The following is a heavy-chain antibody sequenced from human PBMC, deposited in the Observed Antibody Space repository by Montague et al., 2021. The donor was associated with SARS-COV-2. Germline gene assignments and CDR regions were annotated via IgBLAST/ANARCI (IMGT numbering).Heavy chain of an antibody. CDR2: ISPTGST. CDR1: GGSFSRYF. Sequence: ETLSLTCDVYGGSFSRYFWSWIRQPPGRGPELIGHISPTGSTRYNPSLDSRVTISLDTSKSRLSLELTSVTVADTSIYFCVRAPNEYYFDYWGQGTPVSVSS. V-gene: IGHV4-34*01. CDR3: VRAPNEYYFDY. J-gene: IGHJ4*02. D-gene: IGHD6-6*01.